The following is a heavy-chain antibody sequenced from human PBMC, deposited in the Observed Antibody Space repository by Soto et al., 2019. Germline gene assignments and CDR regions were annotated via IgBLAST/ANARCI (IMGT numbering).Heavy chain of an antibody. D-gene: IGHD4-17*01. CDR2: IYYSGST. V-gene: IGHV4-59*08. Sequence: SETLSLTCTVSGGSISSYYWSWIRQSPGKGLEWIGYIYYSGSTNYNPSLKSRVTISVDTSKNQFSLKLSSVTAADTAVYYCARGALGAGDYGDYVEYYYYYYMDVWGKGTTVTVSS. CDR1: GGSISSYY. J-gene: IGHJ6*03. CDR3: ARGALGAGDYGDYVEYYYYYYMDV.